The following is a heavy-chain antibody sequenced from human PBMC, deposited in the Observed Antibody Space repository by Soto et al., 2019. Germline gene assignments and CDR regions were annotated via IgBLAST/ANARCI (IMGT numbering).Heavy chain of an antibody. J-gene: IGHJ4*02. Sequence: QVQLQESGPGLVKPSQTLSLTCTVSGGSISSDGYYWSWIRQHPGKGLELIGYIYHSGSAYYNPCLKSRVTISVDTSKNQLSLKLGSVSAADTAVYSCARVPDQELVVEYWGQGTLVTVPS. CDR3: ARVPDQELVVEY. CDR1: GGSISSDGYY. CDR2: IYHSGSA. D-gene: IGHD6-13*01. V-gene: IGHV4-31*03.